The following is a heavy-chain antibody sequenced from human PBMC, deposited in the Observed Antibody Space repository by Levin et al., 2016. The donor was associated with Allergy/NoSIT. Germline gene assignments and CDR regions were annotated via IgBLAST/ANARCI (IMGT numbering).Heavy chain of an antibody. CDR1: GGSISSSSYY. V-gene: IGHV4-39*01. J-gene: IGHJ4*02. CDR3: ARAFTYYYDSSGYHYYFDY. D-gene: IGHD3-22*01. Sequence: GSLRLSCTVSGGSISSSSYYWGWIRQPPGKGLEWIGSIYYSGSTYYNPSLKSRVTISVDTSKNQFSLKLSSVTAADTAVYYCARAFTYYYDSSGYHYYFDYWGQGTLVTVSS. CDR2: IYYSGST.